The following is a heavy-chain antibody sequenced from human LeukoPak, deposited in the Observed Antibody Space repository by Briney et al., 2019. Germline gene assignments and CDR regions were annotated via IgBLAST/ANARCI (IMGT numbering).Heavy chain of an antibody. CDR2: INPNSGGT. D-gene: IGHD6-13*01. CDR3: ARGTYSSSWYDAFDI. CDR1: GYTFTGYY. Sequence: ASVKASCKASGYTFTGYYMHWVRQAPGQGLEWMGWINPNSGGTNYAQKFQGRVTMTRDTSISTAYMELSRLRSDDTAVYYCARGTYSSSWYDAFDIWGQGTMVTVSS. J-gene: IGHJ3*02. V-gene: IGHV1-2*02.